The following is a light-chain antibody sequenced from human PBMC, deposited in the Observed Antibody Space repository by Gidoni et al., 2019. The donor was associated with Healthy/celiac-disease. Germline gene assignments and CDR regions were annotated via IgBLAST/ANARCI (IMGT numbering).Light chain of an antibody. J-gene: IGKJ2*01. CDR3: MQARQTPYT. CDR2: LGS. CDR1: QCLLHSNGYNY. Sequence: IVMTQPPLSLPVTPGEPASISCRSSQCLLHSNGYNYLDWYLQKPGQSPQLLFYLGSHRAAGVPDRFSGSGSGTDFTLKISRVDAEDVGVYYCMQARQTPYTFGQXTKLEIK. V-gene: IGKV2-28*01.